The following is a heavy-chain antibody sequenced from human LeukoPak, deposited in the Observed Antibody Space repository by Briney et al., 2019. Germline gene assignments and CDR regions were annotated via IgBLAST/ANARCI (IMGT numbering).Heavy chain of an antibody. V-gene: IGHV3-53*01. J-gene: IGHJ4*02. CDR1: GFTVSSNY. CDR2: IGYGGSHT. Sequence: GGSLRLSCAASGFTVSSNYMSWVRQAPGKGLEWVAGIGYGGSHTYYADSVKGRFTISRDNAKNSLYLQMNSLRDEDTAVYYCARGGFGRERGLGFDYWGQGTLVTVSS. CDR3: ARGGFGRERGLGFDY. D-gene: IGHD1-1*01.